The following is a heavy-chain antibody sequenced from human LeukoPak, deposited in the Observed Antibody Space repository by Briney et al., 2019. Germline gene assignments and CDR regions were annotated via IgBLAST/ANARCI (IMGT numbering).Heavy chain of an antibody. CDR2: ISSSGSTI. CDR1: GFTVSSNY. V-gene: IGHV3-11*01. J-gene: IGHJ4*02. Sequence: PGGSLRLSCAASGFTVSSNYMSWVRQAPGKGLEWVSYISSSGSTIYYADSVKGRFTISRDNAKNSLYLQMNSLRAEDTAVYYCARVWFGESQDYWGQGTLVAVSS. D-gene: IGHD3-10*01. CDR3: ARVWFGESQDY.